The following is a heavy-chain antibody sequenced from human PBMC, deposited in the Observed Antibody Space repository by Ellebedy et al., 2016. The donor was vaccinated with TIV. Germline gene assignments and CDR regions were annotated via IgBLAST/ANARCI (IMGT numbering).Heavy chain of an antibody. CDR1: GFSFNNYA. CDR2: ISGSGGYT. D-gene: IGHD3-22*01. V-gene: IGHV3-23*01. CDR3: ARDNYKHFCDSSGCAAATDAFDI. Sequence: GESLKISCAASGFSFNNYAMSWVRQAPGKGLEWVSAISGSGGYTFYAESVKGRFTISRDNSKNTLYLQMNGLRAEDTAIYYCARDNYKHFCDSSGCAAATDAFDIWGQGTMVTVSS. J-gene: IGHJ3*02.